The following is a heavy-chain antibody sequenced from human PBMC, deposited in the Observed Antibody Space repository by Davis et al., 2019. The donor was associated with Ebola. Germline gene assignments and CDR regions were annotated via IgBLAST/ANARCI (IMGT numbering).Heavy chain of an antibody. Sequence: GESLRISCAASGFTFSSYAMSWVRQAPGKGLEWVSAISGSGGSTYYADSVKGRFTISRDNSKNTLYLQMNSLRAEDTAVYYCARDRERYVYYFDYWGQGTLVTVSS. CDR3: ARDRERYVYYFDY. J-gene: IGHJ4*02. V-gene: IGHV3-23*01. CDR1: GFTFSSYA. CDR2: ISGSGGST. D-gene: IGHD5-24*01.